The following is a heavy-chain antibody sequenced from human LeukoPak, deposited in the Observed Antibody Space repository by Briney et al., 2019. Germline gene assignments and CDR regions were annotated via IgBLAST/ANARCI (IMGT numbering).Heavy chain of an antibody. CDR1: GGSFSGYY. V-gene: IGHV4-34*01. Sequence: PSETLSLTCTVYGGSFSGYYWSWIRQSPRKGLEWIGEINHTGDTNYNPSLKSRVSISVDTSKNQFSLKLNSVTAADAAVYYCAKAAFYYDSGGPWGQGTLVTVSS. D-gene: IGHD3-22*01. CDR2: INHTGDT. J-gene: IGHJ1*01. CDR3: AKAAFYYDSGGP.